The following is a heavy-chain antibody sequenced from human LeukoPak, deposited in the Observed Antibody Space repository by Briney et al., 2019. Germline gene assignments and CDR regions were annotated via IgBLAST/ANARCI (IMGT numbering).Heavy chain of an antibody. Sequence: PSETLSLTCAVYGGSFSGYYWSWIRQPPGKGLEWIGEINHSGSTNYNPSLKSRVTISVDTSKNQFSLKLSSVTAADTAVYYCARRRRGMDVWGQGTTVTVSS. CDR2: INHSGST. J-gene: IGHJ6*02. V-gene: IGHV4-34*01. CDR1: GGSFSGYY. CDR3: ARRRRGMDV.